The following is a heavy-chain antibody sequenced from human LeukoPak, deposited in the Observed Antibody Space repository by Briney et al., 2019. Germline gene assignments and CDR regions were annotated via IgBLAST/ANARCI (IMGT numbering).Heavy chain of an antibody. CDR2: ISAYNGNT. Sequence: ASVKVSCKASGYTFTSYGISWVRQAPGQGLEWMGWISAYNGNTNYAQKLQGRVTMTTDTSTSTAYMELRSLRSDDTAVYYCARDLYNGRISPGETDYWGQGTLVTVSS. CDR1: GYTFTSYG. V-gene: IGHV1-18*01. CDR3: ARDLYNGRISPGETDY. J-gene: IGHJ4*02. D-gene: IGHD1-14*01.